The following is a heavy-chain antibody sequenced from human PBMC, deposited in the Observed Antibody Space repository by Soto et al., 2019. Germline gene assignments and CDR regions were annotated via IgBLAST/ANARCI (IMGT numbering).Heavy chain of an antibody. D-gene: IGHD3-16*01. CDR3: ARGSLWGGGGPTLRNYYYYGMDV. V-gene: IGHV4-59*01. Sequence: SETLSLTCTVSGGSISSYYWSWIRQPPGKGLEWIGYIYYSGSTNYNPSLKSRVTISVDTSKNQFSLKLSSVTAADTAVYYCARGSLWGGGGPTLRNYYYYGMDVWGQGTTVTVSS. J-gene: IGHJ6*02. CDR2: IYYSGST. CDR1: GGSISSYY.